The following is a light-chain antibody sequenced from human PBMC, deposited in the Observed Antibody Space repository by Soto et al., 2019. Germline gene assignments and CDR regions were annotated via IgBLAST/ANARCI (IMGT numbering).Light chain of an antibody. CDR3: CSYAGSSTSLYV. Sequence: SVLTQPASVSGSPGQSITISCTGTSSDVGSYNLVSWYQQPPGKAPKLMIYEGSKRPSGISNRFSGSKSGNTASLTISGLQAEDEADYYCCSYAGSSTSLYVFGTGTKVTVL. CDR2: EGS. J-gene: IGLJ1*01. CDR1: SSDVGSYNL. V-gene: IGLV2-23*01.